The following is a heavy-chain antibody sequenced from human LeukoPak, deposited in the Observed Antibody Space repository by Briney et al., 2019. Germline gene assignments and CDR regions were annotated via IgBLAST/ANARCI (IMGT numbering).Heavy chain of an antibody. D-gene: IGHD2-21*02. CDR2: ISGSGGST. CDR3: AKDMVVVTSLVYYYGMDV. V-gene: IGHV3-23*01. CDR1: GFTFSSYA. J-gene: IGHJ6*02. Sequence: GSLRLSCAASGFTFSSYAMSWVRQAPGKGLEWVSAISGSGGSTYYADSVKGRFTISRDNSKNTLYLQMNSLRAEDTAVYYCAKDMVVVTSLVYYYGMDVWGQGTTVTVSS.